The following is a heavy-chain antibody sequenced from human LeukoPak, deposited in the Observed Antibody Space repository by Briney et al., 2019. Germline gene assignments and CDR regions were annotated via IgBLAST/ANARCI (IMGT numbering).Heavy chain of an antibody. Sequence: GGSLRLSCAASGFTFSSYAMSWVRQAPGKGLEWVSGISAGGDSTYYADTVKGRFTTSRDNSKNTLYLQMNSLRVEDTAVYYCAKLESPYNYYGMDVWGQGTTVTVS. V-gene: IGHV3-23*01. CDR2: ISAGGDST. CDR1: GFTFSSYA. CDR3: AKLESPYNYYGMDV. D-gene: IGHD3-3*01. J-gene: IGHJ6*02.